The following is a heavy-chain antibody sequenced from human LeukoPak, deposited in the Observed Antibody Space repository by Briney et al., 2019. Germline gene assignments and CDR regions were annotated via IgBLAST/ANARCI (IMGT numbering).Heavy chain of an antibody. CDR2: INPNSGGT. CDR1: GYTFTGYY. Sequence: ASVKVSCKASGYTFTGYYMHWVRQAPGQGLEWMGWINPNSGGTNYAQKFQGRVTVTRDTSISTAYMELSSLRSEDTAVYYCARGGGSSWYPRAQYYYYYYMDVWGKGTTVTVSS. J-gene: IGHJ6*03. CDR3: ARGGGSSWYPRAQYYYYYYMDV. D-gene: IGHD6-13*01. V-gene: IGHV1-2*02.